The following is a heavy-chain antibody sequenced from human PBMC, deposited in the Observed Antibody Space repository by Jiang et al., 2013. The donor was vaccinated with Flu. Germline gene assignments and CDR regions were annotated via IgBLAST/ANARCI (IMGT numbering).Heavy chain of an antibody. V-gene: IGHV3-33*01. J-gene: IGHJ2*01. D-gene: IGHD2-2*01. Sequence: VQPGRSLRLSCAASGFTFSRYGMHWVRQAPGKGLEWVAVIWYDGSKKYYVDSVKGRFTISRDNSKNTLYLQMNSLRAEDTAMYYCARDDASGWYYDLWGRGTLVTVSS. CDR3: ARDDASGWYYDL. CDR2: IWYDGSKK. CDR1: GFTFSRYG.